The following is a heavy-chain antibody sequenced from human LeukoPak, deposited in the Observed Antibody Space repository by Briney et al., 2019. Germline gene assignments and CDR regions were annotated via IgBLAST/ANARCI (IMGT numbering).Heavy chain of an antibody. D-gene: IGHD3-10*01. CDR2: IYHSGST. Sequence: KPSETLSLTCAVSGYSISSGYYWGWIRQPPGQGLEWIGSIYHSGSTYYNPSLKSRVTISVDTSKNQFSLKLSSVTAADTAVYYCARLRKGEDYFDYWGQGTLVTVSS. CDR1: GYSISSGYY. V-gene: IGHV4-38-2*01. CDR3: ARLRKGEDYFDY. J-gene: IGHJ4*02.